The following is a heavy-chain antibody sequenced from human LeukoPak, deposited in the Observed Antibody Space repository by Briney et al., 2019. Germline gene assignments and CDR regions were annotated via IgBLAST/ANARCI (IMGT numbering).Heavy chain of an antibody. CDR3: ARRGGSFHYYYYYGMDV. D-gene: IGHD1-26*01. CDR1: GFTFSSYA. V-gene: IGHV3-23*01. J-gene: IGHJ6*02. Sequence: GGSLRLSCAASGFTFSSYAMSWVRQAPGKGLEWVSAISGSGGSTYYADSVKGRFTISRDNSKNTLYLQMNSLRAEDTAVYYCARRGGSFHYYYYYGMDVWGQGTTVTVSS. CDR2: ISGSGGST.